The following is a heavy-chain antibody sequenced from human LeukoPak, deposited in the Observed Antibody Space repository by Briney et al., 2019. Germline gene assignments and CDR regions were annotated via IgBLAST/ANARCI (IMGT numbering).Heavy chain of an antibody. CDR3: ARDEADNIDP. J-gene: IGHJ5*02. CDR1: GGSISSYY. D-gene: IGHD2/OR15-2a*01. V-gene: IGHV4-59*01. CDR2: IYYSGST. Sequence: PSETLSLTCTVSGGSISSYYWSWIRQPPGKGLEWIGYIYYSGSTNYNPSLKSRVTISVDTSKNQFSLKLSSVTAADTAVYYCARDEADNIDPWGQGTLVTVSP.